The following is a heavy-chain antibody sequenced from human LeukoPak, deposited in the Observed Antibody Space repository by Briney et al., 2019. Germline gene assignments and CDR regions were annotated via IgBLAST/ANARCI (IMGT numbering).Heavy chain of an antibody. D-gene: IGHD1-1*01. CDR1: GYTFTGYY. CDR2: INPNSGGT. V-gene: IGHV1-2*06. Sequence: AASVKVSCKASGYTFTGYYMHWVRQAPGQGLEWMGRINPNSGGTNYAQKFLGRVTMTRDTSINTAYMELSRLRSDDTAVYYCARDPNWNANDYWGQGTLVTVSS. CDR3: ARDPNWNANDY. J-gene: IGHJ4*02.